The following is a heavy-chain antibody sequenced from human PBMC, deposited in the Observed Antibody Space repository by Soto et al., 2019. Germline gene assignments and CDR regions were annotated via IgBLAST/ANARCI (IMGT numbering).Heavy chain of an antibody. CDR1: GYTFSAYT. J-gene: IGHJ3*02. CDR2: INVGSGNT. Sequence: ASVKVSCKAAGYTFSAYTMNWVRQAPGKSLEWMGWINVGSGNTRYSQNFQGRVSITRDTSASTVYMELTGLKSEDTAMYYCARDTETLGPRANDALDIWGQGTMVTVSS. CDR3: ARDTETLGPRANDALDI. V-gene: IGHV1-3*01. D-gene: IGHD3-3*02.